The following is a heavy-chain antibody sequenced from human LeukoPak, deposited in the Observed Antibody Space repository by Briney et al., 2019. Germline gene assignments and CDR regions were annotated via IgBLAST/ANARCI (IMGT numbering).Heavy chain of an antibody. J-gene: IGHJ3*02. CDR2: IIPIFGTA. V-gene: IGHV1-69*05. D-gene: IGHD2-2*01. Sequence: GASVKVSCKASGGTFSSYAISWVRQAPGQGLEWMGGIIPIFGTANYAQKFQGRLSLTRDMSTSTAYMELSRLRSDDTAVYYCARDEWTTRDAFDIWGQGTMVTVSS. CDR1: GGTFSSYA. CDR3: ARDEWTTRDAFDI.